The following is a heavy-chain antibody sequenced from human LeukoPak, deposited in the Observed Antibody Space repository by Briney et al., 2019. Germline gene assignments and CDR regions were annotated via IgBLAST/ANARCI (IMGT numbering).Heavy chain of an antibody. CDR3: ARNLGPFDV. D-gene: IGHD3-16*01. J-gene: IGHJ3*01. Sequence: PGGSLRLSCAASGFTFSSYAMSWVRQAPGEGLEWVSTIADAGTYYADSVKGRFIISRDNSKNMLYLQLNSLRADDTAMYYCARNLGPFDVRGHGTMVTVSS. CDR1: GFTFSSYA. V-gene: IGHV3-23*01. CDR2: IADAGT.